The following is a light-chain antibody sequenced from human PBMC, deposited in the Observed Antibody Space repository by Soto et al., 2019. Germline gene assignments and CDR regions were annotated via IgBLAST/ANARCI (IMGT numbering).Light chain of an antibody. CDR2: DAS. CDR1: QSIVTY. J-gene: IGKJ5*01. CDR3: QQYESLPLT. V-gene: IGKV1-33*01. Sequence: DIQMTQSPSSLSASVGDRVTITCRASQSIVTYLNWYLQKPGKAPKLLIYDASDLETGVPSRFSGSGSGTGFTFTISSLQPEDFATYYCQQYESLPLTFGQGTRLEI.